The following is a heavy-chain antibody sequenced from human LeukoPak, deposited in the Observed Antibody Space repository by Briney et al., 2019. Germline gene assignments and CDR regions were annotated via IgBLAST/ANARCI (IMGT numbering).Heavy chain of an antibody. CDR1: GFTFSSYA. J-gene: IGHJ4*02. V-gene: IGHV3-23*01. Sequence: GGSLRLSCAAPGFTFSSYAMSWVRQAPGKGLEWVLAISGSGGSTYYADSVKGRFTISRDNSKNTLYLQMNSLRAEDTAVYYCAKDTLRRWNSLYYFDYWGQGTLVTVSS. CDR2: ISGSGGST. D-gene: IGHD4-23*01. CDR3: AKDTLRRWNSLYYFDY.